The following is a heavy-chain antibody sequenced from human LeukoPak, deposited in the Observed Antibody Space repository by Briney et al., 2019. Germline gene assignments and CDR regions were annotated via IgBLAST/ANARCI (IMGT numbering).Heavy chain of an antibody. Sequence: PGGSLRLSCAASGFTFSSYWMHWVRHAPGKGLVWVSRINSDGSSTSYADSVKGRFTISRDNAKNTLYLQMNSLRAEDTAVYYCARGDGYYDILTGILVDYYFDYWGQGTLVTVSS. J-gene: IGHJ4*02. CDR3: ARGDGYYDILTGILVDYYFDY. V-gene: IGHV3-74*01. D-gene: IGHD3-9*01. CDR1: GFTFSSYW. CDR2: INSDGSST.